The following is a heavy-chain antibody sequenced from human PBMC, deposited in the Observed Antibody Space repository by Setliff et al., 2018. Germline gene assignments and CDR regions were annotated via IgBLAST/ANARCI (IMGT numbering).Heavy chain of an antibody. CDR2: ISSTGIPI. Sequence: GGSLRLSFSASGFTFSRYAMHWVRQAPRKGLESVSAISSTGIPIYYADSVKARFTMSRDDAQNTLYLQMSSLRTDDTAVYYCVKDQSVYGADSGSIWGQGTMVTVSS. CDR3: VKDQSVYGADSGSI. J-gene: IGHJ3*02. CDR1: GFTFSRYA. V-gene: IGHV3-64D*09. D-gene: IGHD2-21*02.